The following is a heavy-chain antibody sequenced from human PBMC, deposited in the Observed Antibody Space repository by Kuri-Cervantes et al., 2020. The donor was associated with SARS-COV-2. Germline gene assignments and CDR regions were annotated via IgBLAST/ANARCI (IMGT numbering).Heavy chain of an antibody. Sequence: SETLSLTCTVSGGSISSSSYYWGWIRQPPGKGLEWIGSIYYSGSTYYNPSLKSRVTISVDTSKNQFSPKLSSVTAADTAVYYCARDLRMGKSLDYWGQGTLVTVSS. V-gene: IGHV4-39*02. J-gene: IGHJ4*02. CDR3: ARDLRMGKSLDY. CDR1: GGSISSSSYY. CDR2: IYYSGST. D-gene: IGHD3-16*01.